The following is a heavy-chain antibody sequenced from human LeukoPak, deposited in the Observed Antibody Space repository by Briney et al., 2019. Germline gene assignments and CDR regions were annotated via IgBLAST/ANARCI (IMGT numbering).Heavy chain of an antibody. Sequence: SETLSLTCTVSGGSISSGDYCWSWIRQPPGKGLKWVGYLYYSGNNYHTPSLKSRVTIAVDTSKTQFSLKLSSVTAADTAVYYCARGANWNLNYHYYYMDVWGKGTPVTVSS. CDR1: GGSISSGDYC. J-gene: IGHJ6*03. CDR3: ARGANWNLNYHYYYMDV. D-gene: IGHD1-1*01. V-gene: IGHV4-30-4*08. CDR2: LYYSGNN.